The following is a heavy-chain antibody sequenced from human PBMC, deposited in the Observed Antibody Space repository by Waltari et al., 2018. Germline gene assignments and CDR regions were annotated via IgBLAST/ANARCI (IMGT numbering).Heavy chain of an antibody. V-gene: IGHV3-7*01. CDR1: GFTFSSYW. CDR3: AREGYDCWSGYRPSYYYYYMDV. J-gene: IGHJ6*03. CDR2: IKQDGSEK. D-gene: IGHD3-3*01. Sequence: EVQLVESGGGLVQPGGSLRLSCAASGFTFSSYWMSWVRQAPGKGLEWVANIKQDGSEKYYVDSVKGRFTISRDNAKNSLYLQMNSLRAEDTAVYYCAREGYDCWSGYRPSYYYYYMDVWGKGTTVTISS.